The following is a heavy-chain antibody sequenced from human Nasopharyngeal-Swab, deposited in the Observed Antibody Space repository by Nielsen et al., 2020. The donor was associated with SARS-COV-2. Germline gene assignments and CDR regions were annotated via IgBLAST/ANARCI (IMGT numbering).Heavy chain of an antibody. CDR3: ARGQNGQQLVPSNYYYGMDV. CDR2: ISYDGSNK. D-gene: IGHD6-13*01. J-gene: IGHJ6*02. CDR1: GFTFSSYA. V-gene: IGHV3-30*04. Sequence: SLRLFCAASGFTFSSYAMLGVRQAPGKGLEWVAVISYDGSNKYYADSVKGRFTISRDNSKNTLYLQMNSLRAEDTAVYYCARGQNGQQLVPSNYYYGMDVWGQGTTVTVSS.